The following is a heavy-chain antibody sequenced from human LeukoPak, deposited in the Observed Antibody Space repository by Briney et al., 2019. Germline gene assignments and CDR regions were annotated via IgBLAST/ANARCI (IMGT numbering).Heavy chain of an antibody. CDR2: IYYSGST. V-gene: IGHV4-39*07. J-gene: IGHJ4*02. Sequence: PSETLSLTCTVSGGSISSSSYYWGWIRQPPGKGLEWIGSIYYSGSTYYNPSLKSRVTISVDTSKNQFSLKLSSVTAADTAVYYCARDYYDSSGYYSWDYCGQGTLVTVSS. D-gene: IGHD3-22*01. CDR3: ARDYYDSSGYYSWDY. CDR1: GGSISSSSYY.